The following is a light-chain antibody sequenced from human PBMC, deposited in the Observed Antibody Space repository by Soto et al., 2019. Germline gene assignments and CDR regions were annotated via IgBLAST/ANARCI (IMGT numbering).Light chain of an antibody. J-gene: IGLJ2*01. CDR2: EVS. CDR1: SSDVGGYNY. V-gene: IGLV2-8*01. Sequence: QSVLTQPPSASGSPGQSVTISCTGTSSDVGGYNYVSWYQQYPGKAPKLMIYEVSKRPSGVPDRFSGSKSGNTASLTVSGLQAEDEADFYCSSYAGRNSVVFGGGTQLTVL. CDR3: SSYAGRNSVV.